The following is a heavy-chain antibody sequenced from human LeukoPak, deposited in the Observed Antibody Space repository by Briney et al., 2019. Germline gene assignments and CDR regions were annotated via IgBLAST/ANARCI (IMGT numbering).Heavy chain of an antibody. CDR1: GFTFSSYS. Sequence: PGGSLRLSCAASGFTFSSYSMNWVRQAPGKGLEWVSSISSSSSYIYYADSVKGRFTISRDNAKNSLYLQMNSLRAEDTAVYYCAREGGYCSGGSCYRRGYFDYWGQGTLVTVSS. CDR3: AREGGYCSGGSCYRRGYFDY. V-gene: IGHV3-21*04. J-gene: IGHJ4*02. CDR2: ISSSSSYI. D-gene: IGHD2-15*01.